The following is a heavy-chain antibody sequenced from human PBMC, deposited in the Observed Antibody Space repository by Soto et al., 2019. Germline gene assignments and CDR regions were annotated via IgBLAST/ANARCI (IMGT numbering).Heavy chain of an antibody. CDR3: AHIVVAGLGYYFDY. CDR1: GFSLSSTRMA. V-gene: IGHV2-5*02. J-gene: IGHJ4*02. CDR2: IYCDDDK. D-gene: IGHD6-19*01. Sequence: QITLKESGPTLVKPTQTLTLTCTFSGFSLSSTRMAVGWIRQPPGKALEWLALIYCDDDKRYSPFLKSRLTIIKETSKNQVGLTMSNLDPVDTARYYCAHIVVAGLGYYFDYWGQGTLVTVSS.